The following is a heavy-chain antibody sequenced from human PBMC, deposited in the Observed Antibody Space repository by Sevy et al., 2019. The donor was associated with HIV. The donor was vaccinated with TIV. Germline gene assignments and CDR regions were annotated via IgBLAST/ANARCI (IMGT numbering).Heavy chain of an antibody. J-gene: IGHJ4*02. CDR2: IKQDESEK. CDR1: GFSFSSYW. CDR3: ARGNSGSFDY. Sequence: GGSLRLSCAASGFSFSSYWMHWVRQAPGKGLEWVANIKQDESEKYYVASVKGGFTITRDNAKNSVYLQMNSLRPEDTGIYYCARGNSGSFDYWGQGTLVTVSS. D-gene: IGHD3-22*01. V-gene: IGHV3-7*04.